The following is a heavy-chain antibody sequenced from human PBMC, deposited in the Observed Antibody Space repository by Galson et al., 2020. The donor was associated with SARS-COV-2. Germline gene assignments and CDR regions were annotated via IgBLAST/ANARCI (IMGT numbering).Heavy chain of an antibody. J-gene: IGHJ6*02. V-gene: IGHV1-2*02. Sequence: ASVKVSCKASGYTFTGYYMHWVRQAPGQGLEWMGWINPNSGGTNYAQKFQDRVTMTRDTSISTAYMELSRLRSDDTAVYYCARDGEQGIVVVPAAYNYYGMDVWGQGTTVTVSS. CDR2: INPNSGGT. CDR3: ARDGEQGIVVVPAAYNYYGMDV. CDR1: GYTFTGYY. D-gene: IGHD2-2*01.